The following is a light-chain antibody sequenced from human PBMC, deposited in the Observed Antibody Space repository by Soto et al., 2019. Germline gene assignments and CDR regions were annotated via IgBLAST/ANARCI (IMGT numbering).Light chain of an antibody. J-gene: IGLJ2*01. Sequence: QPVLTQSPSASACLGASVKLTCTLSSGHSIYAIAWHQQQPEKGPRYLMKLNSDGSHSKGDGIPDRFSGSSSGAERYLTISSLQSEDESDYYCQTWGTGIVVFGGGTKLTVL. CDR3: QTWGTGIVV. V-gene: IGLV4-69*01. CDR2: LNSDGSH. CDR1: SGHSIYA.